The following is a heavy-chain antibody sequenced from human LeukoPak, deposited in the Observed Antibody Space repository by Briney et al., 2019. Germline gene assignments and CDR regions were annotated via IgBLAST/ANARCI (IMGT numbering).Heavy chain of an antibody. D-gene: IGHD3-9*01. J-gene: IGHJ4*02. CDR3: ARGVRYFDWLFDY. V-gene: IGHV3-21*01. Sequence: SSISSSSSYIYYADSVKGRFTISRDNAKNSLYLQMNSLRAEDTAVYYCARGVRYFDWLFDYWGQGTLVTVSS. CDR2: ISSSSSYI.